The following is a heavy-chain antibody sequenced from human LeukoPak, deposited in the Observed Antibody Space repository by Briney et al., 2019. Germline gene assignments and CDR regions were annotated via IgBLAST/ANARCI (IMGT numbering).Heavy chain of an antibody. Sequence: GRSLRLSCVASGFTFSNYDVHWVRQAPGEGLEWVAVIWYDGSNKYYADSVKGRFTISSDNSKNTLYLQMNSLRAEDTAVYYCARGHWTFYCSGGSCYNNWFDPWGQGILVTVSS. CDR2: IWYDGSNK. J-gene: IGHJ5*02. V-gene: IGHV3-33*01. D-gene: IGHD2-15*01. CDR3: ARGHWTFYCSGGSCYNNWFDP. CDR1: GFTFSNYD.